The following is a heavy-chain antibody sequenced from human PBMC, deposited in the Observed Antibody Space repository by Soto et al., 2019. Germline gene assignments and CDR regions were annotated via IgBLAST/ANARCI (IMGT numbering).Heavy chain of an antibody. CDR3: TKVVGLAGQD. D-gene: IGHD6-19*01. CDR2: IKQDGREK. V-gene: IGHV3-7*01. Sequence: EVQLEESGGTLVQPGGSLRLSCAASGLTFSNYWMSWVRQAPGKGLEWVANIKQDGREKYYVDSVRGRFTISRDNAKNSLYLQMSSLRAEDTAAYYCTKVVGLAGQDWGQGTLVTVSS. J-gene: IGHJ4*02. CDR1: GLTFSNYW.